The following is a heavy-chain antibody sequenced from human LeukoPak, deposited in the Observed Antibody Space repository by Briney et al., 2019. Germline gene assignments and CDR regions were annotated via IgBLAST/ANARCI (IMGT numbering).Heavy chain of an antibody. CDR1: GGSISSYY. V-gene: IGHV4-59*12. D-gene: IGHD6-13*01. J-gene: IGHJ5*02. CDR3: ARPGIAAAGTRSRWFDP. CDR2: IYYSGST. Sequence: PSETLSLTCTVSGGSISSYYWSWIRQPPGKGLEWIGYIYYSGSTNYNPSLKSRVTISVDTSKNQFSLKLGSVTAADTAVYYCARPGIAAAGTRSRWFDPWGQGTLVTVSS.